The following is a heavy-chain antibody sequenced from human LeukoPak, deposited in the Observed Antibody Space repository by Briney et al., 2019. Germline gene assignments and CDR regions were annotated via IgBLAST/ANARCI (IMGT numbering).Heavy chain of an antibody. D-gene: IGHD3-22*01. V-gene: IGHV3-30-3*01. CDR3: ASSAEGISRGYFDY. CDR2: ISYDGSNE. J-gene: IGHJ4*02. CDR1: GFIFSNYA. Sequence: HPGGSLRLSCAASGFIFSNYAMHWVRQAPGKGLEWVAAISYDGSNEYYADSVKGRFTISRDNSQNTLYLQMNTLRTEDTAVHYCASSAEGISRGYFDYWGQGTLVTVSS.